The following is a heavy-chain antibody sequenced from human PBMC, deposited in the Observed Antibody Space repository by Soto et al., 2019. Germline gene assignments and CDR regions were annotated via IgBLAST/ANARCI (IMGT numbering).Heavy chain of an antibody. Sequence: QVQLQESGPGLVRPSETLSLTCTVSGGSISSYRWRWIRQPAGKGLEWIGRLNTYGNTHYNPSLKSRVTVSVDTSRNQFFLTLMSVTAADSAVYHCGRESGETWDYEASWGQGTPVTVSS. J-gene: IGHJ5*02. CDR2: LNTYGNT. CDR1: GGSISSYR. CDR3: GRESGETWDYEAS. V-gene: IGHV4-4*07. D-gene: IGHD1-7*01.